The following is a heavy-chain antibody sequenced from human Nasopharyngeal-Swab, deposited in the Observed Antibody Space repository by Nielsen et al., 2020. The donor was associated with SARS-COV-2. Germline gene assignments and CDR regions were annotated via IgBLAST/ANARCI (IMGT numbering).Heavy chain of an antibody. V-gene: IGHV3-21*01. D-gene: IGHD2-15*01. CDR2: ISSSSSYI. CDR1: GFTFSSYS. CDR3: ARPPGYCSGGSCYS. J-gene: IGHJ4*02. Sequence: GGSLRLSCAASGFTFSSYSMNGVRQAPGKGLEWVSSISSSSSYIYYADSVKGRFTISRDSAKNSLYLQMNSLRAEDTAVYYCARPPGYCSGGSCYSWGQGTLVTVSS.